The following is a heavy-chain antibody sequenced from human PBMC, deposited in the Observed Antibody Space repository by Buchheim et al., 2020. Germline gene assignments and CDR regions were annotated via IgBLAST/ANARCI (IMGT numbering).Heavy chain of an antibody. V-gene: IGHV3-48*03. Sequence: EVQLVESGGGLVQPGGSLRLSCAASGFTFSAFELNWVRQAPGKGLEWVSYFGSVASTIFYADSVRGRFTISKDNAKNSLYLQMNSLRAEDSAIYYCARAIIAASFDYWGQGTL. CDR1: GFTFSAFE. CDR3: ARAIIAASFDY. J-gene: IGHJ4*02. CDR2: FGSVASTI. D-gene: IGHD6-25*01.